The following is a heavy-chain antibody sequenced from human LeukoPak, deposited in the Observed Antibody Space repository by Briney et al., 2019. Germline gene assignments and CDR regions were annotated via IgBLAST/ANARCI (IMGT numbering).Heavy chain of an antibody. J-gene: IGHJ4*02. CDR3: ARDPGTVTTLFDY. Sequence: PGGSLRLSCAASGFTFSSYGMHWVRQAPGKGLEWVAVIWHDGSNNYEDSVKGRFTISKDNSKNTLYLQMNSLRAEDSAVYYCARDPGTVTTLFDYWGQGTLVTVSS. V-gene: IGHV3-33*01. D-gene: IGHD4-11*01. CDR2: IWHDGSN. CDR1: GFTFSSYG.